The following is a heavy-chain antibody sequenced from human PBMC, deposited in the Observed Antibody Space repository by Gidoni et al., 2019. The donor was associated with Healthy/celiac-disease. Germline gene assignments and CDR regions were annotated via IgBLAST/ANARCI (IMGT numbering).Heavy chain of an antibody. Sequence: EVQLVESGGGLVPPGGSLRLSCAASGFTFSSYWMHWVRQAPGKGLVWVSRINSDGSSTSYADSVKGRFTISRDNAKNTLYLQMNSLRAEDTAVYYCARVEVTTVFWGAFDIWGQGTMVTVSS. CDR3: ARVEVTTVFWGAFDI. D-gene: IGHD4-17*01. CDR2: INSDGSST. CDR1: GFTFSSYW. V-gene: IGHV3-74*01. J-gene: IGHJ3*02.